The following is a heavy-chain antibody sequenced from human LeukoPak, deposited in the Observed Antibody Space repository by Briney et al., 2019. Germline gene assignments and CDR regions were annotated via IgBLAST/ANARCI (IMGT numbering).Heavy chain of an antibody. CDR3: ARDLDSIIHPD. V-gene: IGHV1-18*01. J-gene: IGHJ4*02. Sequence: ASVKVSCKASGYTFTSYNIHWVQQAPGQGLEWMGWISTDNGNTNYVENLQGRITMTTDTSTSTAYVELRSLRSDDTAVYYCARDLDSIIHPDWGQGTLVTVSS. CDR1: GYTFTSYN. CDR2: ISTDNGNT. D-gene: IGHD2-21*01.